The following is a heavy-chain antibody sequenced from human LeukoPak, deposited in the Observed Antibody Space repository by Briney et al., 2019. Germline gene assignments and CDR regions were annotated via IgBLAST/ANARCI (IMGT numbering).Heavy chain of an antibody. CDR1: GYTFTGYY. CDR3: ARGVPLGYCTYGVCYPPYYFDY. D-gene: IGHD2-8*01. Sequence: ASVKVSCKASGYTFTGYYMHWVRQAPGQGLEWMGWVNPRSGDAGYLQKFQGRLTITRDSSIDTAYMDLSGLSSEDTAVYYCARGVPLGYCTYGVCYPPYYFDYWGQGTLVIASS. CDR2: VNPRSGDA. J-gene: IGHJ4*02. V-gene: IGHV1-8*03.